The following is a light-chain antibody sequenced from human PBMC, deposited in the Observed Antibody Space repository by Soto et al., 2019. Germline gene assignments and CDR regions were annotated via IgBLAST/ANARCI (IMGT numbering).Light chain of an antibody. V-gene: IGKV3-20*01. Sequence: EIVLTQSPGTLSLSPGERATLSCRASQSVSSNYLAWYQQKPGQAPRLLIYGASIRATGLPDRFSGSGSGTDFTLTISRLEPEDFAVYYCQQYGTSPYTFGPGTKLEIK. CDR2: GAS. CDR3: QQYGTSPYT. CDR1: QSVSSNY. J-gene: IGKJ2*01.